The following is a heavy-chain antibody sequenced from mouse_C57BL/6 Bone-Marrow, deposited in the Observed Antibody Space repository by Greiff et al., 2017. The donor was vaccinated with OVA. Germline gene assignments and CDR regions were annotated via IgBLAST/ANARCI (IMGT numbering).Heavy chain of an antibody. D-gene: IGHD1-1*01. CDR3: ARSGITTVEGDFAMDY. V-gene: IGHV1-55*01. CDR1: GYTFTSYW. CDR2: IYPGSGRT. J-gene: IGHJ4*01. Sequence: QVQLKQLGAELVKPGASVKMSCKASGYTFTSYWITWVKQRPGQGLEWIGDIYPGSGRTNYNEKFKSKATLTVDTSSSTAYMQLSSLTSEDSAVYYCARSGITTVEGDFAMDYWGQGTSVTVSS.